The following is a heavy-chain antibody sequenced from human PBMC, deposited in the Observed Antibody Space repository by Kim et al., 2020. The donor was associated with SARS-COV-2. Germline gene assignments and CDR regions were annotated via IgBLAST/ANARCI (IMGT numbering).Heavy chain of an antibody. CDR2: IYTSGST. V-gene: IGHV4-4*07. CDR3: ARDKVPQGSDYYYYGMDV. Sequence: SETLSLTCTVSGGSISSYYWSWIRQPAGKGLEWIGRIYTSGSTNYNPSLKSRVTMSVDTSKNQFSLKLSSVTAADTAVYYCARDKVPQGSDYYYYGMDVWGQGTTVTVSS. J-gene: IGHJ6*02. D-gene: IGHD3-10*01. CDR1: GGSISSYY.